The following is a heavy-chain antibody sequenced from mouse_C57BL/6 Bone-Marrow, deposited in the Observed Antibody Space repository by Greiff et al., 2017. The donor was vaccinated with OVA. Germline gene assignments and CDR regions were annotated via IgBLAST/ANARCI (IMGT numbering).Heavy chain of an antibody. D-gene: IGHD2-5*01. J-gene: IGHJ3*01. V-gene: IGHV1-26*01. CDR3: ARVGAYYSKGWFAY. CDR2: IIPNNGCT. CDR1: GYTFTDYY. Sequence: EVQLQQSGPELVKPGASVKISCKASGYTFTDYYMNWVKQSHGKSLEWIGDIIPNNGCTSYNQKFKGKATLTVDKSSSTAYMELRSLTSEDSAVYYCARVGAYYSKGWFAYWGRGTLVTVT.